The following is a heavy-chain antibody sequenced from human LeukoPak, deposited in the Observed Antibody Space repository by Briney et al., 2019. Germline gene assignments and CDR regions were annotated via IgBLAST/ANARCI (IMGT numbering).Heavy chain of an antibody. CDR2: IYTSGST. CDR3: AREDILTGYYPYYFDY. CDR1: GGSISRGHYY. J-gene: IGHJ4*02. D-gene: IGHD3-9*01. Sequence: SETLSLTCTISGGSISRGHYYWSWIRQPAGKGPEWIGRIYTSGSTNYNPSLKSRVTISIDTAKNQFSLKLTPVTAADTAMYHCAREDILTGYYPYYFDYWGQGTLVTVSS. V-gene: IGHV4-61*02.